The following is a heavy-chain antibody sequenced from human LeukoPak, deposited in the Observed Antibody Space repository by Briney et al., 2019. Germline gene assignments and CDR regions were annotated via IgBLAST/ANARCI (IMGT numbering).Heavy chain of an antibody. J-gene: IGHJ4*02. V-gene: IGHV1-2*02. CDR1: GYTFTSYG. Sequence: GAAVKVSCKASGYTFTSYGISWVRQAPGQGLGWMGWINPNSGGTNYAQKFQGRVTMTRDTSISTAYMELSRLRSDDTAVYYCARELYGSGSYQFDYWGQGTLVTVSS. D-gene: IGHD3-10*01. CDR3: ARELYGSGSYQFDY. CDR2: INPNSGGT.